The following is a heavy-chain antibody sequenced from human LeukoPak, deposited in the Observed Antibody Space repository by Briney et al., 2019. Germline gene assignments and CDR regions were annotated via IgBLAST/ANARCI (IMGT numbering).Heavy chain of an antibody. CDR2: IYPGDSDT. J-gene: IGHJ4*02. V-gene: IGHV5-51*01. D-gene: IGHD1-20*01. Sequence: GESLKISCKGSGYTFTTYWIARVRQMPGRGLEWMGIIYPGDSDTRYSPSFQGQVTISADKSISTAYLQWSSLKASDTAMFYCARLAITVETLYYFDYSAQGTLVTVSS. CDR1: GYTFTTYW. CDR3: ARLAITVETLYYFDY.